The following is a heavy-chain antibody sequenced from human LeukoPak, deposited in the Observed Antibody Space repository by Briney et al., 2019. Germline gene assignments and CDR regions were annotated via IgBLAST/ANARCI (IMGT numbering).Heavy chain of an antibody. CDR1: GFSFSSYA. D-gene: IGHD6-19*01. Sequence: GGSMRLSCAASGFSFSSYAMSWVRQAPGKGLEWVSAISQSGDSTFYADSVKGRFTISRDNSQNTLYVQMNSLRAEDTGVYYCAKDQGYSSAWYSRDGFDMWGQGTMVTVSS. V-gene: IGHV3-23*01. CDR2: ISQSGDST. J-gene: IGHJ3*02. CDR3: AKDQGYSSAWYSRDGFDM.